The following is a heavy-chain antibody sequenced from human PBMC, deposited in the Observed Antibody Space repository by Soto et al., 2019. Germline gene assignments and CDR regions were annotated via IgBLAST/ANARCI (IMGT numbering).Heavy chain of an antibody. CDR3: ARSRHDYGLFDY. J-gene: IGHJ4*02. V-gene: IGHV1-46*01. CDR1: GYIFTNHY. Sequence: ASVKVSCKASGYIFTNHYIHWVRQAPGQGLEWMGIINPSGGSTNYLQKFQGRVTITADGSTSTAYMELSSLRSEDTAVYYCARSRHDYGLFDYWGQGTLVTVSS. D-gene: IGHD4-17*01. CDR2: INPSGGST.